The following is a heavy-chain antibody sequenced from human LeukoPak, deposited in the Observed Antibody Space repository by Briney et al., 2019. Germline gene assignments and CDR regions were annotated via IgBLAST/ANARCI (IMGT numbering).Heavy chain of an antibody. J-gene: IGHJ4*02. Sequence: SGGSLRLSCAASGFTVSSNYMSWVRQAPGKGLEWVSVIYSGGSTYYADSVKGRFTISRDNSKNTLYLQMNSLRAEDTAVYYCARGYYYDSSGYYVWNHYFDYWGQGTLVTVSS. CDR1: GFTVSSNY. D-gene: IGHD3-22*01. CDR3: ARGYYYDSSGYYVWNHYFDY. V-gene: IGHV3-66*01. CDR2: IYSGGST.